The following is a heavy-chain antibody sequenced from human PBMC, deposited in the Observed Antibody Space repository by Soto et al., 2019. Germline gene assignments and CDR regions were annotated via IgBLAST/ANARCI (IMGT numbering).Heavy chain of an antibody. CDR1: GGTFSSYT. CDR2: IIPILGIA. J-gene: IGHJ4*02. CDR3: AGAYCGGDCYSRYYFDY. V-gene: IGHV1-69*02. Sequence: ASVKVSCKASGGTFSSYTIIWVRQAPGQWLEWMGRIIPILGIANYAQKFQGRVTITADKSTSTAYMELSSLRSEDTAVYYCAGAYCGGDCYSRYYFDYWGQGTLVTVSS. D-gene: IGHD2-21*01.